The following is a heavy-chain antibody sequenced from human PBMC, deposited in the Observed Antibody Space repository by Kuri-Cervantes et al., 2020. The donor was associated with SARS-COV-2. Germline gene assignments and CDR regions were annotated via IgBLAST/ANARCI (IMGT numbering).Heavy chain of an antibody. J-gene: IGHJ5*02. Sequence: LRHSCTVSGGSISSYYWSWIRQPAGKGLEWIGRIYPSGSTNYNPSLKSRVTISVDTSKNQFSLKLSSVTAADTAVYYCARLKRGSNWFDPWGQGTLVTVSS. CDR3: ARLKRGSNWFDP. V-gene: IGHV4-4*07. D-gene: IGHD2-15*01. CDR2: IYPSGST. CDR1: GGSISSYY.